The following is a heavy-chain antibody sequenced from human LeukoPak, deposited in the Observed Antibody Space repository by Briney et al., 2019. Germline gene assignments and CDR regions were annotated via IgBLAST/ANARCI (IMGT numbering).Heavy chain of an antibody. CDR1: GGSISNYY. D-gene: IGHD1-26*01. Sequence: SESLSLTCTVSGGSISNYYWTWIRQPPGKGLEWIGYIYYSGSTYYNPSLKSRVTISVDTSKNQFSLKLTSVTAADTAVYYCARLSGSPHPPFDYWDQGTLVTVSS. J-gene: IGHJ4*02. CDR3: ARLSGSPHPPFDY. V-gene: IGHV4-59*08. CDR2: IYYSGST.